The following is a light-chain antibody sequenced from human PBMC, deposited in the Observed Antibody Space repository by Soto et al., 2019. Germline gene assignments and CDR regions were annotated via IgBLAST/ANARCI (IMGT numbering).Light chain of an antibody. CDR1: QSVSTY. V-gene: IGKV3-11*01. Sequence: EIVLTQSPATLSLSPGERATLSCRASQSVSTYLAWYQQTPGRPPRLLIYDASKRAPGIPARFSGSGSGTDFTLTVSSREPEDFAVYYCQQSSNWQGTFGRGTRVDIK. CDR3: QQSSNWQGT. CDR2: DAS. J-gene: IGKJ1*01.